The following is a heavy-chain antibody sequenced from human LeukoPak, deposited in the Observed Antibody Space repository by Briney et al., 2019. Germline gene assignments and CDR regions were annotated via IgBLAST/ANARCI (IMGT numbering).Heavy chain of an antibody. V-gene: IGHV3-53*01. Sequence: GGSLRPSCAASGFSVSSNYMNWVRQAPGKGLEWVSLMYSGNKTSYADSVKGRFTISRDNFKNTFYLQMNSLRAEDTAVYYCARDGGSRGYTYGQGAFDIWGQGTMVTVSS. CDR2: MYSGNKT. D-gene: IGHD5-18*01. CDR3: ARDGGSRGYTYGQGAFDI. CDR1: GFSVSSNY. J-gene: IGHJ3*02.